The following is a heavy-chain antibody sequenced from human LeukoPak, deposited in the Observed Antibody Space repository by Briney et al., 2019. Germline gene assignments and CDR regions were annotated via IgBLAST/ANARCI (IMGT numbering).Heavy chain of an antibody. V-gene: IGHV3-30*02. CDR1: GFTFGSYG. CDR2: IRYDGSNK. J-gene: IGHJ4*02. D-gene: IGHD2-2*01. CDR3: AKDQGFSIVVVPAAYDY. Sequence: GGSLRLSCAASGFTFGSYGMHWVRQAPGKGLEWVAFIRYDGSNKYYADSVKGRFTISRDNSKNTLYLQMNSLRAEDTAVYYCAKDQGFSIVVVPAAYDYWGQGTLVTVSS.